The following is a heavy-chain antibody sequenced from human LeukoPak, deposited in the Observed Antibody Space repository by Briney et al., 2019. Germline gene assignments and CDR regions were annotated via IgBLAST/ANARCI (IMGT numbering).Heavy chain of an antibody. J-gene: IGHJ4*02. CDR1: GFTFSSYG. D-gene: IGHD3-9*01. CDR2: ISASGDYT. Sequence: PGGSLRLSCAASGFTFSSYGMSWVRQAPGKGLEWVSAISASGDYTYYADSVKGRFTISRDNAKNSLYLQMNSLRAEDTAVYYCALSDILTGLFDYWGQGTLVTVSS. V-gene: IGHV3-21*01. CDR3: ALSDILTGLFDY.